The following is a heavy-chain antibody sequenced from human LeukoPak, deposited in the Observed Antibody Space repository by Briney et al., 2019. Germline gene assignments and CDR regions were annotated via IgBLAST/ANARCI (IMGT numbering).Heavy chain of an antibody. V-gene: IGHV3-33*01. Sequence: PGRSLRLSCAPSGFTFSSYGMHWVRQAPGKGLEWVAVIWYDGSNKYYADSVKGRFTISRDNSKNMLYLQMNSLRAEDTAVYYCARELHSSSGAFDIWGQGTMVTVSS. CDR2: IWYDGSNK. J-gene: IGHJ3*02. CDR3: ARELHSSSGAFDI. D-gene: IGHD6-6*01. CDR1: GFTFSSYG.